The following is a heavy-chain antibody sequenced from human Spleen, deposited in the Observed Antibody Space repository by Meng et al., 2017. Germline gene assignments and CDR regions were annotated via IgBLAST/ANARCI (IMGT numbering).Heavy chain of an antibody. J-gene: IGHJ6*02. D-gene: IGHD6-19*01. CDR3: ANPPSAVAGNYYYYGMDV. CDR2: IIGSGGST. V-gene: IGHV3-23*01. Sequence: GGSLRPSCVASGFSFTDAWMSWVRQVPGKGLEWDSAIIGSGGSTYYADSVEGRFTISRDNSKNTLYLQMNRLRAEDTAVYYCANPPSAVAGNYYYYGMDVWGQGTRVTVSS. CDR1: GFSFTDAW.